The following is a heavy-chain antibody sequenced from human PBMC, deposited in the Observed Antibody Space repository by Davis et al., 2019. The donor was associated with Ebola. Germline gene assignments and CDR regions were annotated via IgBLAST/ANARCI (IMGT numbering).Heavy chain of an antibody. CDR2: IKQDGTEK. D-gene: IGHD6-13*01. CDR3: ARETYIAAASDY. Sequence: GESLKISCAASGFTFSNYWMSWVRQAPGRGLEWVANIKQDGTEKYYVDSVKGRFTISRDNAKNALYLQMNSLRAEDTAVYYCARETYIAAASDYWGQGTLVTVSS. CDR1: GFTFSNYW. V-gene: IGHV3-7*01. J-gene: IGHJ4*02.